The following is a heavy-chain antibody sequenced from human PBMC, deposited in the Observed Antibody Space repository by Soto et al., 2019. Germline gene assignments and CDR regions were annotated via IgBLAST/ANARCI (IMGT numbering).Heavy chain of an antibody. J-gene: IGHJ6*03. Sequence: SETLSLTCTVSGGSVSSGSYYWSWIRQPPGKGLEWIGYIYYSGSTNYNPSLKSRVTISVDTSKNQFSLKLSSVTAADTAVYYCARVDWGPGLISSDDYVWGSYRYYYYYYMDVWGKGTTVTVSS. CDR3: ARVDWGPGLISSDDYVWGSYRYYYYYYMDV. V-gene: IGHV4-61*01. CDR2: IYYSGST. D-gene: IGHD3-16*02. CDR1: GGSVSSGSYY.